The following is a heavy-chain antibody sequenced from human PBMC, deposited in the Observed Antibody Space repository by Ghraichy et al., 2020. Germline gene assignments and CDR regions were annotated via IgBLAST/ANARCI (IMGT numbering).Heavy chain of an antibody. CDR3: TRGDY. Sequence: GGSLRLSCVAPGFTLSRYWMSWVRQAPGKGLERVGNIQRDGSETYYADSVKGRFTISRDNAKNSLHLQMNSLRVEDTAVYYCTRGDYWGQGTLVTVSS. CDR1: GFTLSRYW. J-gene: IGHJ4*02. CDR2: IQRDGSET. V-gene: IGHV3-7*01.